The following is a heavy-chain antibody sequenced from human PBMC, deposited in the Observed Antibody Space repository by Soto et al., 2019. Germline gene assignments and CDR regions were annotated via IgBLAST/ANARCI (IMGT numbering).Heavy chain of an antibody. V-gene: IGHV1-18*01. D-gene: IGHD1-7*01. CDR3: ARLSLTWAVKTWDYPQNYFDY. J-gene: IGHJ4*02. CDR2: ISAYNGNT. Sequence: QVQFVQSGAEVKMPGASVKVSCKASGYTFTSTGIAWVRQAPGQGLEWMGWISAYNGNTNYAQTLQGRVTMTTDTSTSTAYMELRGLRSDDTAVYYSARLSLTWAVKTWDYPQNYFDYWGQGTPVTVSS. CDR1: GYTFTSTG.